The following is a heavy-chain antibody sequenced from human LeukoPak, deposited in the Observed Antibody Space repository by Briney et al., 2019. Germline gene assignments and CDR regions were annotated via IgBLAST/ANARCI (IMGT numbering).Heavy chain of an antibody. CDR1: GFTFSSYS. CDR3: ARTYCSSTSCLVDY. D-gene: IGHD2-2*01. J-gene: IGHJ4*02. CDR2: ISSSGGST. V-gene: IGHV3-64*01. Sequence: GGALRLSCAASGFTFSSYSMHWVRQAPGKGLEYVSAISSSGGSTYYANSVKGRFTISRDNSKNTLYLQMGSLRAEDMAVYYCARTYCSSTSCLVDYWGQGTLVTVSS.